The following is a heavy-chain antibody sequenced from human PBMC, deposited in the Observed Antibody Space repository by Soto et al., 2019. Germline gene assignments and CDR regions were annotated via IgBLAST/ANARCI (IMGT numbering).Heavy chain of an antibody. V-gene: IGHV4-59*01. CDR1: GGSISSYY. CDR3: ARVNPITIFGVVYPKKIKNWFDP. CDR2: IYYSGST. Sequence: PSETLSLTCTVSGGSISSYYWSWIRQPPGKGLEWIGYIYYSGSTNYNPSLKSRVTISVDTSKNQFSLKLSSVTAADTAVYYCARVNPITIFGVVYPKKIKNWFDPWGQGTLVTVSS. D-gene: IGHD3-3*01. J-gene: IGHJ5*02.